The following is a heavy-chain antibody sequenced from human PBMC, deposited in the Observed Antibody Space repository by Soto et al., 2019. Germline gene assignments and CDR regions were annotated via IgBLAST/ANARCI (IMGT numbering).Heavy chain of an antibody. CDR1: GYTFTSYG. J-gene: IGHJ4*02. Sequence: QVQLGQSGAEVKKPGASVKVSCKASGYTFTSYGIIWVRQAPGQGLEWMGWISAYNVNTNYAQKLQGRVTMTTDTSTSTAYMERRSLRSDDKAVYYCARPYDFWSALGYWGQGTLVTVSS. V-gene: IGHV1-18*01. D-gene: IGHD3-3*01. CDR2: ISAYNVNT. CDR3: ARPYDFWSALGY.